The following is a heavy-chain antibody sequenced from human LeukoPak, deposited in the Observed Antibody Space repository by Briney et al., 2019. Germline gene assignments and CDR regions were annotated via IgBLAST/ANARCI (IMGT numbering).Heavy chain of an antibody. D-gene: IGHD5-18*01. CDR3: AKGVRIQLWPYDY. CDR1: GFTFSSYA. Sequence: GGSLRLSCAASGFTFSSYAMHWVRQAPGKGLEWVAVISYDGSNKYYADSVKGRFTISRDNSKNTLYLQMNSLRAEDTAVYYCAKGVRIQLWPYDYWGQGTLVTVSS. CDR2: ISYDGSNK. J-gene: IGHJ4*02. V-gene: IGHV3-30*14.